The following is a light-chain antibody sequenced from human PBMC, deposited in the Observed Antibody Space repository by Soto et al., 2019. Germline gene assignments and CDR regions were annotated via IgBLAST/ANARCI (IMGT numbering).Light chain of an antibody. CDR3: QQAIGT. Sequence: DIQMTQSPSTLSASAGDRVTITCRASQSISNWLAWFQQKPGKAPKLLISEASTLESGVPSRFRGSGSGTELTLTITTLQPDDFATYYCQQAIGTFGQGTKLEIK. CDR1: QSISNW. CDR2: EAS. V-gene: IGKV1-5*01. J-gene: IGKJ2*01.